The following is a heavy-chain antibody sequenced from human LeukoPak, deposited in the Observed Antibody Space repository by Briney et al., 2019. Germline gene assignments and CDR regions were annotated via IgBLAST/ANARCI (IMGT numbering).Heavy chain of an antibody. CDR3: ARDFESYFDY. CDR1: GLTFSSHW. CDR2: ITNDGSST. D-gene: IGHD3-9*01. Sequence: GGSLRLSCAASGLTFSSHWMHWVRQAPGKGLVWVSRITNDGSSTTYADSVKGRFTISRDNAKNMLYLQVNSLRAEDTAVYYCARDFESYFDYWGQGTLVTVSS. V-gene: IGHV3-74*01. J-gene: IGHJ4*02.